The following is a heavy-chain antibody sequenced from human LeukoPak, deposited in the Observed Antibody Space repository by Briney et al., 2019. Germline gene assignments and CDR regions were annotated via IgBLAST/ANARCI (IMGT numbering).Heavy chain of an antibody. J-gene: IGHJ4*02. CDR1: GFTFSSYG. D-gene: IGHD3-22*01. Sequence: PGGSLRLSCAASGFTFSSYGMHWVRQAPGKGLEGVSLIYSGGSTFYADSVKGRFTISRDDSKNTLYLQMNSLRAEDTTMYYCARVKNDSSGYHSLLFDCWGQGTLVTVSS. CDR2: IYSGGST. V-gene: IGHV3-66*01. CDR3: ARVKNDSSGYHSLLFDC.